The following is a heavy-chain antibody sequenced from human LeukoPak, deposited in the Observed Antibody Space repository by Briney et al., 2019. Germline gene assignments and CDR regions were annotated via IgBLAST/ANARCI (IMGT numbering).Heavy chain of an antibody. CDR2: ISYDGSNK. V-gene: IGHV3-30*03. CDR3: AILAVAANFDY. J-gene: IGHJ4*02. CDR1: GFTFSSYG. Sequence: PGGSLRLSCAASGFTFSSYGMHWVRQAPGKGLEWVAVISYDGSNKYYADSVKGRFTISRDNSKNTLYLQMNSLRAEDTAVYYCAILAVAANFDYWGQGTLVTVSS. D-gene: IGHD6-19*01.